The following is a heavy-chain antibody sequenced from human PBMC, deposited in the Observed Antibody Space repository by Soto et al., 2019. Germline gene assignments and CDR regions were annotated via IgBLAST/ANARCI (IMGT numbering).Heavy chain of an antibody. CDR1: GFSFAGYA. Sequence: GGSLRLSCAATGFSFAGYALTWVRQAPGKGLEWLSAVSGGGASTYYADSVRGRFSISRDVSGNMIYLQLNRLTAGDTATYYCAKTQTFNGYYGGFDAWGQGTRVTVSS. CDR2: VSGGGAST. D-gene: IGHD3-3*01. V-gene: IGHV3-23*01. J-gene: IGHJ4*02. CDR3: AKTQTFNGYYGGFDA.